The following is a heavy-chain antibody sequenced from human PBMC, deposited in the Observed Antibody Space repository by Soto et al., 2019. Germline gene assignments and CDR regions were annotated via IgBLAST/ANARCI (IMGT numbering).Heavy chain of an antibody. D-gene: IGHD4-17*01. CDR1: GFTFSSYA. J-gene: IGHJ4*02. CDR3: ARDRCFDY. V-gene: IGHV3-30-3*01. CDR2: ISYDGSNK. Sequence: QVQLVESGGGVVQPGRSVRLSCAASGFTFSSYAMHWVRQAPGKGLEWVAVISYDGSNKYYADSVKGRFTISRDNSKNTLYLQMNSLRAEDTAVYYCARDRCFDYWGQGTLVTVSS.